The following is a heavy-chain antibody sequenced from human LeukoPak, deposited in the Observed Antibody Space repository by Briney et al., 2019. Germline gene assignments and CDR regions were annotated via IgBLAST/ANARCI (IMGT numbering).Heavy chain of an antibody. J-gene: IGHJ4*02. V-gene: IGHV3-23*01. CDR3: AKNVVVKRYIDF. CDR2: ISGGGRTT. D-gene: IGHD2-15*01. CDR1: GFTFSNHA. Sequence: GGSLRLSCAASGFTFSNHAMSWVRQAPGKGLQWVAVISGGGRTTKYADFVKGRFTISRDNSKNTLSLQMNSLTVEDTAIYFCAKNVVVKRYIDFWGQGTLVTVSS.